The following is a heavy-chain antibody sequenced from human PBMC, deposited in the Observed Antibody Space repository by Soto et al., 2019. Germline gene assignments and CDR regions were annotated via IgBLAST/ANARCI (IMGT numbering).Heavy chain of an antibody. D-gene: IGHD3-9*01. CDR3: AKRMTGPAGYFDL. Sequence: EVQLLESGGGLVQPGGSLRLSCAASGFTFRNYILSWVRQAPGKGLEWVSSITGDGANTYDADSVRGRFTISRDNSKNTLYLQMNSLRTDDTAVYYRAKRMTGPAGYFDLWGRGTLVTVSS. CDR1: GFTFRNYI. V-gene: IGHV3-23*01. CDR2: ITGDGANT. J-gene: IGHJ2*01.